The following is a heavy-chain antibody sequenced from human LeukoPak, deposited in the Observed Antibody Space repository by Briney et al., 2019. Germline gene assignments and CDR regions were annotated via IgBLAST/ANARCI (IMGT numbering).Heavy chain of an antibody. D-gene: IGHD6-13*01. Sequence: NPSETLSLTCAVYGGSFSGYYWSWIRQPPGKGLEWIGYIYYSGGTSYNPSLKSRVTISVDTSKNQFSLKLSSVTAADTAVYYCARFDLSSPRYFDLWGRGTLVTVSS. J-gene: IGHJ2*01. CDR2: IYYSGGT. V-gene: IGHV4-59*08. CDR1: GGSFSGYY. CDR3: ARFDLSSPRYFDL.